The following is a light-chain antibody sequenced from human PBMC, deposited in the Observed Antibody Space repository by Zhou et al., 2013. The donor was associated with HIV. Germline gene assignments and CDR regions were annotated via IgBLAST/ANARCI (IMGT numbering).Light chain of an antibody. Sequence: DIQMTQSPSTLSASVGDRVTITCRASQSISSWLAWYQQKPGKAPKLLIYAASSLQSGVPSRFSGSGSGTDFTLTISSLHPEDFATCYCQQSYSTLFTFGPGTKVDIK. CDR3: QQSYSTLFT. CDR1: QSISSW. J-gene: IGKJ3*01. CDR2: AAS. V-gene: IGKV1-39*01.